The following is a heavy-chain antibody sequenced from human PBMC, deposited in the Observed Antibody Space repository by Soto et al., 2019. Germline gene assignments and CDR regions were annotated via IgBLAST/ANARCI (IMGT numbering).Heavy chain of an antibody. CDR2: IYYSGST. CDR3: VRVVPAAEYYFDY. D-gene: IGHD2-2*01. V-gene: IGHV4-39*01. J-gene: IGHJ4*02. CDR1: GGSISSSSYY. Sequence: TSETLSLTCTVSGGSISSSSYYWGWIRQPPGKGLEWIGSIYYSGSTYYNPSLKSRVTLSVDTSKNQFSLKLSSVTAADTAVYYCVRVVPAAEYYFDYWGQGTLVTVSS.